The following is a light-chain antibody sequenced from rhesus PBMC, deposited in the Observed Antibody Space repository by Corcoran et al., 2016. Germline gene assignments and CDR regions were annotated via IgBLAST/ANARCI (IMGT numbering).Light chain of an antibody. Sequence: DIQMTQSPSSLSASVGDRVPITCRASENVNNYLNWYQQKPGKAPKLRDYKASTLQSGVPSRFSGSGTGTDYTFPISSLQPEDVATYYCQHGYGTPYSFGQGTKVEIK. CDR2: KAS. CDR1: ENVNNY. CDR3: QHGYGTPYS. J-gene: IGKJ2*01. V-gene: IGKV1-74*01.